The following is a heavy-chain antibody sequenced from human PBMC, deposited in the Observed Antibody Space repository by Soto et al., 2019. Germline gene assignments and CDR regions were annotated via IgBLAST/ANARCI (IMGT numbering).Heavy chain of an antibody. D-gene: IGHD6-19*01. J-gene: IGHJ4*02. V-gene: IGHV4-39*01. CDR3: ARLVGYSSGWYFDY. Sequence: SETLSLTCTVSGGSISSSSYYWGWIRQPPGKGLEWIGSIYYSGSTYYNPSLKSRVTISVDTSKNQFSLKLSSVTAADTAVYYCARLVGYSSGWYFDYWGQGTLVTVSS. CDR1: GGSISSSSYY. CDR2: IYYSGST.